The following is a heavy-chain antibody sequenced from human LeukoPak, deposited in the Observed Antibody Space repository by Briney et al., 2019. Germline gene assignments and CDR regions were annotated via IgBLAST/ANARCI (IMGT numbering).Heavy chain of an antibody. J-gene: IGHJ4*02. CDR1: GGSFSGYD. V-gene: IGHV4-34*01. CDR3: ARGDYDSSGYYLDY. Sequence: SETLSLTCAVYGGSFSGYDWSWIRQPPGKGLEWIGEINHSGSTNYNPSLKSRVTISVDTSKNQFSLKLNSVTAADTAVYYCARGDYDSSGYYLDYWGQGTLVTVSS. D-gene: IGHD3-22*01. CDR2: INHSGST.